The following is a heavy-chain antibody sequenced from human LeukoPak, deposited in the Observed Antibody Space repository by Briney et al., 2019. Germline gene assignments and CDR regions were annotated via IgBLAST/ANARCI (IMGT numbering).Heavy chain of an antibody. D-gene: IGHD3-22*01. CDR3: ASMRGEGSSGYYLNYYYGMDV. J-gene: IGHJ6*02. CDR2: ISSSGSTI. V-gene: IGHV3-48*03. CDR1: GFAFSSYE. Sequence: GGSLRLSCAASGFAFSSYEMNWVRQAPGKGLEWVSYISSSGSTIYYADSVKGRFTISRDNAKNSLYLQMNSLRAEDTAVNYCASMRGEGSSGYYLNYYYGMDVWGQGTTVTVSS.